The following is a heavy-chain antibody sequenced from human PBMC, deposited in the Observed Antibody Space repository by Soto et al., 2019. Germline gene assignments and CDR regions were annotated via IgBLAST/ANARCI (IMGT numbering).Heavy chain of an antibody. J-gene: IGHJ3*02. CDR1: GFTFSSYA. CDR2: ISSSGGST. CDR3: AKDRLPWLVQGDAFDI. Sequence: GSLRLSCAASGFTFSSYAMSWVRQAPGKGLEWVSAISSSGGSTYYADSVKGRFTISRDNSKNTLYLQMNSLRAEDTAVYYCAKDRLPWLVQGDAFDIWGQGTMVTVSS. D-gene: IGHD6-19*01. V-gene: IGHV3-23*01.